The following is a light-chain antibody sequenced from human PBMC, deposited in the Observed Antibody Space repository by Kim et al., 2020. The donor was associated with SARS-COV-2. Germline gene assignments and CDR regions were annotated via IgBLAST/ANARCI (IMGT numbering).Light chain of an antibody. CDR1: HDIRND. CDR2: AAS. Sequence: SASVGDTVPITCRASHDIRNDLGWYQQKAGKAPKLLIFAASSLQSGVPSRFSGSGSATDFTLTISSLQPEDFAIYYCLQDYDYPYTFGQGTKLEI. V-gene: IGKV1-6*01. J-gene: IGKJ2*01. CDR3: LQDYDYPYT.